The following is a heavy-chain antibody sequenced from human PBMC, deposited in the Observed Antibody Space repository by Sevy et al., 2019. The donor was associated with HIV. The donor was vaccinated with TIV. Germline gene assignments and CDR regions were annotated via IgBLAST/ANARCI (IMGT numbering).Heavy chain of an antibody. D-gene: IGHD2-2*01. CDR3: AKRYCSTITCYDDDFWNPYYFYGLDV. CDR2: ISAGGTTT. V-gene: IGHV3-23*01. J-gene: IGHJ6*02. Sequence: GGSLRLSCAASGFRLGTSWMSWVRQAPGKGLEWVSDISAGGTTTYYADSVEGRFTISRDNSKNTVSLQMNSLGAEDTAIYYCAKRYCSTITCYDDDFWNPYYFYGLDVWGQGISVTVSS. CDR1: GFRLGTSW.